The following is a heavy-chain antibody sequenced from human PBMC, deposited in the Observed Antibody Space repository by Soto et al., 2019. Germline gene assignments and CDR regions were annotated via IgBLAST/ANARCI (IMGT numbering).Heavy chain of an antibody. CDR2: ITYEGTNK. J-gene: IGHJ6*02. CDR1: GFIFANYG. Sequence: SLRLSCSASGFIFANYGMHWVRQAPGKGLEWVALITYEGTNKYYADAVKGRFTISRDNAKNMVSLQMDSLRAEDTAVYYCAKARGANNWANYYGMDVWGQGNTVTVSS. D-gene: IGHD1-1*01. CDR3: AKARGANNWANYYGMDV. V-gene: IGHV3-30*18.